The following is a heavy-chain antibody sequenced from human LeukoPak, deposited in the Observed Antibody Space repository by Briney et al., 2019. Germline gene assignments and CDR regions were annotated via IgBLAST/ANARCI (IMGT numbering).Heavy chain of an antibody. V-gene: IGHV1-69*13. CDR3: ARGEIFGVVIMYYCGMDV. CDR2: IIPIFGTA. D-gene: IGHD3-3*01. CDR1: GYTFTSYY. Sequence: ASVKVSCKASGYTFTSYYMHWVRQAPGQGLEWMGGIIPIFGTANYAQKFQGRVTITADESTSTAYMELSSLRSEDTAVYYCARGEIFGVVIMYYCGMDVWGQGTTVTVSS. J-gene: IGHJ6*02.